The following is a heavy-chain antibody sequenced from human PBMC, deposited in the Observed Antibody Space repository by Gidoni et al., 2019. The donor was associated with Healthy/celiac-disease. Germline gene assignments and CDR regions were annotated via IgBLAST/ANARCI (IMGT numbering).Heavy chain of an antibody. V-gene: IGHV3-30*18. J-gene: IGHJ6*02. CDR2: ISYDGSNK. CDR3: AKVGVAAADGANYYYYYGMDV. Sequence: VQLVESGGGVVQTGRSLRLSCAASGFTLSRYGMHGVRQALGKGLEWVAVISYDGSNKYYADSVEGRFTISRDNSKNTLYLQMNSLRAEDTAVYYCAKVGVAAADGANYYYYYGMDVWGQGTTVTVSS. CDR1: GFTLSRYG. D-gene: IGHD3-3*01.